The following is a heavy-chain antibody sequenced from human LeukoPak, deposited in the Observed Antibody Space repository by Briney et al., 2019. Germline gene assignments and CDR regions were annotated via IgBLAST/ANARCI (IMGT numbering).Heavy chain of an antibody. CDR1: GFTFSSYG. J-gene: IGHJ4*02. D-gene: IGHD2-15*01. V-gene: IGHV3-48*03. Sequence: GGSLRLSCAASGFTFSSYGMNWVRQAPGKGLEWVSYISSSGSTIYYADSVKGRFTISRDNAKNSLYLQMNSLRAEDTAVYYCARALVVVAALDYWGQGTLVTVSS. CDR2: ISSSGSTI. CDR3: ARALVVVAALDY.